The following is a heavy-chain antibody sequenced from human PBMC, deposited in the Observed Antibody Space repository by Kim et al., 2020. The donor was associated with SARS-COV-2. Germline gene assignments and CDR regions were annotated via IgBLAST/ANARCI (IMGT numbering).Heavy chain of an antibody. V-gene: IGHV3-23*01. J-gene: IGHJ4*02. Sequence: GGSPRLSCAASGFTFSSYAMSWVRQAPGKGLEWVSSISDSGGSTYYTDSVRGRFTISRDNSKNTLYLQMNSLRAEDTAVYSCARGLVVGSYWGQGTLVTVSS. CDR2: ISDSGGST. D-gene: IGHD6-19*01. CDR1: GFTFSSYA. CDR3: ARGLVVGSY.